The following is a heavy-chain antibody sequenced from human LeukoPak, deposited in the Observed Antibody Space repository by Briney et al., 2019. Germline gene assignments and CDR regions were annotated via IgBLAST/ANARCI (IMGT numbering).Heavy chain of an antibody. V-gene: IGHV4-59*08. Sequence: TSETLSLTCTVSGDSISSYDWSWIRQPPGKGLEWIGYIYDSGSSKYNPSLKSGLPISVETSKTPFALKVRSVTAADTAVYYCARHRAGGSGMAVDYWGQGTLVTVSS. D-gene: IGHD3-10*01. CDR2: IYDSGSS. CDR1: GDSISSYD. CDR3: ARHRAGGSGMAVDY. J-gene: IGHJ4*02.